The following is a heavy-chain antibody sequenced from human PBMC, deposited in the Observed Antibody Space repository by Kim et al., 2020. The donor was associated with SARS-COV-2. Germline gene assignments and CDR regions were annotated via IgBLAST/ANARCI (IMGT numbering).Heavy chain of an antibody. J-gene: IGHJ4*02. Sequence: GGSLRLSCVASGFTFSNYWMTWVRQAPGRGLEWVANIRQDGDEKFYVDSMKGRFTISRDNAKNSLYLQMNNLRDEDTAVYYCARDAGDGGYDSGGQGTLV. CDR3: ARDAGDGGYDS. D-gene: IGHD5-12*01. CDR2: IRQDGDEK. V-gene: IGHV3-7*01. CDR1: GFTFSNYW.